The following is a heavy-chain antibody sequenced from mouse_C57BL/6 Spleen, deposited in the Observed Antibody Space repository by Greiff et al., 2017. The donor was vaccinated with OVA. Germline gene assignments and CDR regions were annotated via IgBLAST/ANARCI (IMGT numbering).Heavy chain of an antibody. D-gene: IGHD1-1*01. CDR3: ASLNPPYYYGSSFDY. Sequence: QVQLQQPGAELVRPGTSVKLSCKASGYTFTSYWMHWVKQRPGQGLEWIGVIDPSDSYTNSNQKFKGKATLTVDTSSSTAYMQLSSLTSEDSAVYYCASLNPPYYYGSSFDYWGQGTTLTVSS. CDR1: GYTFTSYW. J-gene: IGHJ2*01. V-gene: IGHV1-59*01. CDR2: IDPSDSYT.